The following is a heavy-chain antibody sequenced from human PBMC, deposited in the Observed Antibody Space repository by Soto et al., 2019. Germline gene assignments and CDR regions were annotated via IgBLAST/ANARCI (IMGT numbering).Heavy chain of an antibody. V-gene: IGHV4-34*01. J-gene: IGHJ4*02. CDR2: INHSGST. CDR1: GGSFSGYY. Sequence: PSETLSLTCAVYGGSFSGYYWSWIRQPPAKGLEWIGEINHSGSTNYNPSLKSRVTISVDTSKNQFSLKLSSVTAADTAVYYCARGDFWSGYQTLEKYYFDYWGQGTLVTVSS. CDR3: ARGDFWSGYQTLEKYYFDY. D-gene: IGHD3-3*01.